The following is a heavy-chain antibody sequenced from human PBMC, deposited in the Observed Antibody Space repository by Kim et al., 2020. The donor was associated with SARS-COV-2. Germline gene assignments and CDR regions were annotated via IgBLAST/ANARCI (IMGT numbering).Heavy chain of an antibody. Sequence: SQTLSLTCAVYGGSFSGYYWSWIRQPPGKGLEWIGEINHSGSTNYNPSLKSRVTISVDTSKNQFSLKLSSVTAADTAVYYCARVSGSYGDYWGQGTLVTV. V-gene: IGHV4-34*01. CDR3: ARVSGSYGDY. CDR1: GGSFSGYY. D-gene: IGHD1-26*01. J-gene: IGHJ4*02. CDR2: INHSGST.